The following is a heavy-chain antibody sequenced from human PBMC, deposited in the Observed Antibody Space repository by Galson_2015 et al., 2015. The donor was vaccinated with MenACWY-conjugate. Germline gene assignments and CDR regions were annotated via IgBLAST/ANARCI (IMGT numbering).Heavy chain of an antibody. CDR1: GYSFTSYW. CDR2: IYPGDSDT. CDR3: ASYPDDILTGYYDAFDI. Sequence: QSGAEVKKPGESLKISCKGSGYSFTSYWIGWVRQMPGKGLEWMGIIYPGDSDTRYSPSFQGQVTISADKSISTAYLQWSSLKASDTAMYYCASYPDDILTGYYDAFDIWGQGTMVTVSS. V-gene: IGHV5-51*01. D-gene: IGHD3-9*01. J-gene: IGHJ3*02.